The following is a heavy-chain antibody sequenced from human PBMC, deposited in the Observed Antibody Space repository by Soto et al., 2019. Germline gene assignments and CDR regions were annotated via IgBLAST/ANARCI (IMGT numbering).Heavy chain of an antibody. CDR1: EITVSTNY. V-gene: IGHV3-66*04. CDR2: IYVGGAT. CDR3: AKRVGTSSSPVDY. J-gene: IGHJ4*02. Sequence: GGSLRLSCAASEITVSTNYMSWVRQAPGQGLQWVSVIYVGGATYYADSVKGRFSISRDNSKNTTLYLQMSSLRIEDTALYYCAKRVGTSSSPVDYWGQGTLVTVSS. D-gene: IGHD6-6*01.